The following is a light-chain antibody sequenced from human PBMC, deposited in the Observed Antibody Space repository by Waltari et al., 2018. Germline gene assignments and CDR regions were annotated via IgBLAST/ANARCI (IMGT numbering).Light chain of an antibody. Sequence: AIQLTQSPSSLSASLGDRATLSCRASQGIGESLGWYQQKQGKAPRLLIYAASIRDTGVPHRFSGGGSGTDFSLTISRLEPEDFAVYYCQMDVSFPGTFGQGTKVEI. CDR2: AAS. J-gene: IGKJ1*01. V-gene: IGKV1-13*02. CDR3: QMDVSFPGT. CDR1: QGIGES.